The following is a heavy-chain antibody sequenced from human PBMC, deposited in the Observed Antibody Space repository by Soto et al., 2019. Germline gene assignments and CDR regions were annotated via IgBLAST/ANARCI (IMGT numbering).Heavy chain of an antibody. V-gene: IGHV4-39*01. D-gene: IGHD2-2*01. CDR1: GGSISSSSYY. J-gene: IGHJ4*02. Sequence: QLQLQESGPGLVKPSETLSLTCTVSGGSISSSSYYWGWIRQPPGKGLEWIGSIYYSGSTYYNPSLKSRVTISVDTFKNQFSLKLSSVTAADTAVYYCARLLVVPAAMSLYFDYWGQGTLVTVSS. CDR3: ARLLVVPAAMSLYFDY. CDR2: IYYSGST.